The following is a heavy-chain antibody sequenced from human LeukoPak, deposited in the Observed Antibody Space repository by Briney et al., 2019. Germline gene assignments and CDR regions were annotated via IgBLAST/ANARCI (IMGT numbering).Heavy chain of an antibody. Sequence: NPSETLSLTCTVSGGSISSTSYYWGWIRQPPGKGLEWIGSINYSGITYYNPSLKSRVTISVDTSKNQFSLKLSSVTAADTAVYYCARVDIVVVPPANFDCWGQGTLVTVSS. D-gene: IGHD2-2*01. CDR2: INYSGIT. J-gene: IGHJ4*02. V-gene: IGHV4-39*01. CDR3: ARVDIVVVPPANFDC. CDR1: GGSISSTSYY.